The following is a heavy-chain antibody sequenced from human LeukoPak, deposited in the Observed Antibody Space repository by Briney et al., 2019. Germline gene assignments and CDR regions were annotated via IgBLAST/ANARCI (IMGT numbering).Heavy chain of an antibody. CDR1: GFTFSNYW. V-gene: IGHV3-7*04. J-gene: IGHJ5*02. CDR2: LNEDGSEK. CDR3: GRGKLIPGP. Sequence: GGSLRLSCAASGFTFSNYWMTWVRQAPGKGLEWVANLNEDGSEKYHVDSVKGRFTISRDNAKKLLYLQMNSLRVEDTAVYSCGRGKLIPGPWGQGTLVTVSS.